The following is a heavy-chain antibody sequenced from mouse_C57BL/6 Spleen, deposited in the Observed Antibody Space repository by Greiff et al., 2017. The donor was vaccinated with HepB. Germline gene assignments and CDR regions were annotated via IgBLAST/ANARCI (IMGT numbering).Heavy chain of an antibody. V-gene: IGHV1-64*01. CDR1: GYTFTSYW. Sequence: QVQLQQPGAELVKPGASVKLSCKASGYTFTSYWMHWVKQGPGQGLEWIGMIHPNSGSTNYNEKFKSKATLTVDKSSSTAYMQLSSLTSEDSAVYYCARSATVRGDYWGQGTSVTVSS. CDR3: ARSATVRGDY. D-gene: IGHD1-1*01. CDR2: IHPNSGST. J-gene: IGHJ4*01.